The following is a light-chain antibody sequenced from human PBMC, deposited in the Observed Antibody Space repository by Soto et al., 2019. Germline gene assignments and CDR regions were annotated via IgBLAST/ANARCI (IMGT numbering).Light chain of an antibody. CDR2: DAS. V-gene: IGKV3-11*01. J-gene: IGKJ1*01. CDR1: ESISNY. CDR3: QHFVNSLTWT. Sequence: EIVLTQSPATLSLSPGERATLSCRASESISNYLACYQQKPGQAPRLLIYDASNRATGIPARFSGSGSGTDFTLTISRLEPEDFAVYYCQHFVNSLTWTFGQGTKVDIK.